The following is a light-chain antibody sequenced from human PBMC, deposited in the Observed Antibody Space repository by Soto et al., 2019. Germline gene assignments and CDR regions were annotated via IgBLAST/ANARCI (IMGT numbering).Light chain of an antibody. CDR1: SSDVGGYDY. V-gene: IGLV2-8*01. Sequence: QSALTQPPSASGSPGQSVTISCTGTSSDVGGYDYVSWYQHHPGKAPKLMIYEVSLRPSGVPDRFSGSKSGNTASLTVSGLQAEDEADYYFSSYAGSNNLVFGGGTKLTVL. CDR2: EVS. CDR3: SSYAGSNNLV. J-gene: IGLJ3*02.